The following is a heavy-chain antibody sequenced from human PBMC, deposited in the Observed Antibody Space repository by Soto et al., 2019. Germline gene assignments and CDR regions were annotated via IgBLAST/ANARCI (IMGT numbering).Heavy chain of an antibody. CDR3: ARHGERTIRSLNWFDP. CDR2: IYSSEST. J-gene: IGHJ5*02. D-gene: IGHD4-17*01. CDR1: GGSISSYY. Sequence: PSETLSLTCTVSGGSISSYYWSWIRQPPGKGLEWIGNIYSSESTYYNPSLLSRVTISVDTSKNEFSLRLSSVTAADTAMYYCARHGERTIRSLNWFDPWGQGTLVTVS. V-gene: IGHV4-59*08.